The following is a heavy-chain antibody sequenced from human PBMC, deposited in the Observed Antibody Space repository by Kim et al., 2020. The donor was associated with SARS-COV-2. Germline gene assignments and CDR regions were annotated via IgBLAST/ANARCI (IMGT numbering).Heavy chain of an antibody. CDR1: GFTFSSYG. CDR2: ISYYGSNK. D-gene: IGHD6-6*01. Sequence: GGSLRLSCAASGFTFSSYGMHWVRKAPGTGLEWVAVISYYGSNKYYADSVEGRFTISRENSKNTLYLQMNSLRAEDTTVYYCAKAGSSSMDYWGQGTLVTVSS. J-gene: IGHJ4*02. CDR3: AKAGSSSMDY. V-gene: IGHV3-30*18.